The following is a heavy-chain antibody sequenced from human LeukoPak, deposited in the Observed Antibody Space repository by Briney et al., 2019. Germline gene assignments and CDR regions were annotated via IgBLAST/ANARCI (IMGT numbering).Heavy chain of an antibody. CDR3: AKGNYGGNSGSFFDY. J-gene: IGHJ4*02. V-gene: IGHV3-23*01. CDR1: GFTFNNYA. D-gene: IGHD4-23*01. Sequence: GGSLRLSCAASGFTFNNYAMSWVRQAPGKGLEWVSALSASGGYTYYADSVKGRFTISRDNSKNTLYLQMNSLGAEDTAIYYCAKGNYGGNSGSFFDYWGQGTLVTVSS. CDR2: LSASGGYT.